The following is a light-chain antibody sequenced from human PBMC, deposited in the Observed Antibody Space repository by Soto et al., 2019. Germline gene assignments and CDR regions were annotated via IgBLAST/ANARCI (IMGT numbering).Light chain of an antibody. CDR3: CSYVGATTYV. CDR2: EGI. J-gene: IGLJ1*01. CDR1: SSNIGGYNV. V-gene: IGLV2-23*01. Sequence: QSVLTQPASVSGSPGQSITISCSGTSSNIGGYNVVSWYQQHPGKAPKVIVYEGIKRPSGVSDRFSGSTSGSTASLTISGLQAEDEADYYCCSYVGATTYVFGSGTMLTVL.